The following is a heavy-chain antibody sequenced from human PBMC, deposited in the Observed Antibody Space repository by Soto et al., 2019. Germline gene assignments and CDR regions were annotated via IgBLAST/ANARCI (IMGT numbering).Heavy chain of an antibody. D-gene: IGHD1-26*01. CDR3: ARGGSYYQLDF. CDR2: ISYDGSNK. Sequence: QVQLVESGGGVVQPGRSLRLSCAASGFTFSSYPMHWVRQAPGKGLEWVAVISYDGSNKYYADSVKGRFTISRDNSKHTSYLQMNSLRPEDTAVYSCARGGSYYQLDFWGQGTLVTVSS. CDR1: GFTFSSYP. J-gene: IGHJ4*02. V-gene: IGHV3-30-3*01.